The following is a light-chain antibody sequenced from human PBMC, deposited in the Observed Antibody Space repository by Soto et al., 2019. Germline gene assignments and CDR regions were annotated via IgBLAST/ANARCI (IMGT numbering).Light chain of an antibody. CDR2: DII. V-gene: IGLV2-14*03. CDR3: VSFTTSRSYV. CDR1: GSDIGAYNY. Sequence: QSVLTQPPSASGSPGQSVTISCTGTGSDIGAYNYVSWYQQHPGKAPKLMIYDIINRPSGVSNRFSGSKSGNTASLTISGLQAEDEADYYCVSFTTSRSYVFGTGTKLTVL. J-gene: IGLJ1*01.